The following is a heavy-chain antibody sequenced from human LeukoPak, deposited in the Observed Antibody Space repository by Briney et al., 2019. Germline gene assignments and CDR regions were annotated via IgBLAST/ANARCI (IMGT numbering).Heavy chain of an antibody. CDR3: AKDLPDAYFDY. D-gene: IGHD2-2*01. CDR1: GFTFSSYA. CDR2: ISYDGSNK. Sequence: GGPLRLSCAASGFTFSSYAMHWVRQAPGKGLEWVAVISYDGSNKYYADSVKGRFTISRDNSKNTLYLQMSSLRPEDTALYRCAKDLPDAYFDYWGLGTLVTVSS. J-gene: IGHJ4*02. V-gene: IGHV3-30-3*01.